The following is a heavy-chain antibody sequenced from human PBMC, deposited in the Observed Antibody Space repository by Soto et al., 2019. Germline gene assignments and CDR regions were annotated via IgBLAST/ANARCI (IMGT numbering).Heavy chain of an antibody. CDR2: IVSDASEK. Sequence: QEQLVESGGGVVQPGRSLRLSCVASGFTFSTYGMHWVRQDPGKGLEWVAVIVSDASEKEYADSMKGRFTNSRDNTKNTLYLQLNSQRAEDTAVYYCARDDGGEPHALDVWGQGTEVTV. D-gene: IGHD3-16*01. V-gene: IGHV3-33*01. CDR1: GFTFSTYG. J-gene: IGHJ3*01. CDR3: ARDDGGEPHALDV.